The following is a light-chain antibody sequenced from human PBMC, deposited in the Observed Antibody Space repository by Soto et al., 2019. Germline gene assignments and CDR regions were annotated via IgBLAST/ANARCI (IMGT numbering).Light chain of an antibody. J-gene: IGKJ5*01. V-gene: IGKV1-39*01. CDR3: QQRSNWPPIT. CDR1: QSISSF. CDR2: GVS. Sequence: DIQMPQSPSSLSASLGDSFTITCLASQSISSFLNWYQQKPGKAPKVLVYGVSSLQSGVPSRFSGSGSGTDFTLTISSLEPEDFAVYYCQQRSNWPPITFGQGTRLEIK.